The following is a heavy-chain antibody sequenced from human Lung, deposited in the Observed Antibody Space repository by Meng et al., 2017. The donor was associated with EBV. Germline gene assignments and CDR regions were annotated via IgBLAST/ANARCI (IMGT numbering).Heavy chain of an antibody. CDR3: ARAVGTGYFDY. CDR2: IYYSGST. J-gene: IGHJ4*02. CDR1: GGSISSGGHY. Sequence: AQRQVSVPGLVNPSQTLSLTCTVSGGSISSGGHYWSWIRQHPGKSLEWIGYIYYSGSTYYNPSLKSLVSISVDTSNNQFSLKLSSVTAADTAVYYCARAVGTGYFDYWGQGTLVTVSS. V-gene: IGHV4-31*01. D-gene: IGHD3-10*01.